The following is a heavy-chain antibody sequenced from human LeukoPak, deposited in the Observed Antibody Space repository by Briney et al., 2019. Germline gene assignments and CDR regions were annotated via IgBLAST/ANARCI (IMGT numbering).Heavy chain of an antibody. CDR1: GFTFSSYS. CDR2: ISSSSSYI. CDR3: ARDRQQLAWFDP. J-gene: IGHJ5*02. V-gene: IGHV3-21*01. Sequence: GGSLRLSCAASGFTFSSYSMNWVRQAPGKGLEWLSSISSSSSYIYYADSVKGRFTISRDNAKNSLYLQMNSLRAEDTAVYYCARDRQQLAWFDPWGQGTLVTVSS. D-gene: IGHD6-13*01.